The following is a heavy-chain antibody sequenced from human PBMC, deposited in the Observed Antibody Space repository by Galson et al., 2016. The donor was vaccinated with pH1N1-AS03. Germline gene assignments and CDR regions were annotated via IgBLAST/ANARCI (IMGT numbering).Heavy chain of an antibody. CDR1: GYTFTNYG. J-gene: IGHJ4*02. D-gene: IGHD4-23*01. V-gene: IGHV1-18*01. CDR2: ISAYNGKT. Sequence: SVKVSCKASGYTFTNYGISWVRQAPGQGLEWMGWISAYNGKTNYAQKLQGRVTLTTDTSTSTAYMELRSLRSADTAVYYCARGWPDYGGDSFLGWDHWGQGSLVTVSS. CDR3: ARGWPDYGGDSFLGWDH.